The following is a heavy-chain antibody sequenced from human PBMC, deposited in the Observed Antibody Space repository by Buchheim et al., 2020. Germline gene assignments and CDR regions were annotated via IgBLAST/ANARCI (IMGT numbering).Heavy chain of an antibody. V-gene: IGHV3-23*01. CDR2: VDGSGGRT. D-gene: IGHD3-22*01. CDR1: GFTFSSYA. Sequence: EVQLLESGGGLVQPGGSLRLSCAASGFTFSSYAMSWVRQAPGKGLEWVSSVDGSGGRTYYAASVKGRFTISRDNSKSTMYLQMNSLRAEDTAIYYCAKVHNPYDSSGLYYFDYWGQGNL. CDR3: AKVHNPYDSSGLYYFDY. J-gene: IGHJ4*02.